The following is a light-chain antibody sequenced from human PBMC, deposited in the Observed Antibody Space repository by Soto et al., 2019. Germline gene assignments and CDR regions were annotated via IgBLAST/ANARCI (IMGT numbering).Light chain of an antibody. CDR2: AAS. Sequence: DIQITQSPSFVSASVGDRVTITCRASQAISTWLAWYKQKQGKAPKLLIYAASNLQTEVTSRFSGSGSGNDFTLSISSLQPEDFATYYCQQANSFPRTFGQGTKVEIK. J-gene: IGKJ1*01. V-gene: IGKV1D-12*01. CDR3: QQANSFPRT. CDR1: QAISTW.